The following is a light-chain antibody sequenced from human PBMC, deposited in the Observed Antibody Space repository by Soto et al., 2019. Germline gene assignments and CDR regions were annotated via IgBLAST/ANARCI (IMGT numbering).Light chain of an antibody. CDR1: ISDVGGYNF. CDR3: CSYAGSYIV. CDR2: GVS. Sequence: QSALTQPRSVSGSPGQSVTISCTGTISDVGGYNFVSWYQQHPGKAPKLMIYGVSQRPSGVPDRFSGSKSGNTASLTISGLQPDDEADYYCCSYAGSYIVFGGGTKLTVL. V-gene: IGLV2-11*01. J-gene: IGLJ2*01.